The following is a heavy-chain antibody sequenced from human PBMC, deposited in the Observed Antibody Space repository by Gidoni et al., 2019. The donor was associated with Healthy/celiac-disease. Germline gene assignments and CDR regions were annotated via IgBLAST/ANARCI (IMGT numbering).Heavy chain of an antibody. D-gene: IGHD3-22*01. CDR1: GGSISSSSYY. V-gene: IGHV4-39*07. CDR3: ARASYYYDSSCFRCYYFDY. CDR2: IYYSGST. J-gene: IGHJ4*02. Sequence: QLQLQESGPGLVKPSETLSLTCTVSGGSISSSSYYWGWIRQPPGKGREWIGSIYYSGSTYYNPSLKRRGTISVDTSKNQFSLKLSSVTAADTAVYYCARASYYYDSSCFRCYYFDYWGQGTLVTVSS.